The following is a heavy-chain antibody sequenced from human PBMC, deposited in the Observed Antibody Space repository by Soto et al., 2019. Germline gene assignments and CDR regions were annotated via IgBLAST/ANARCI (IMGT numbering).Heavy chain of an antibody. CDR2: ISSTGGNT. J-gene: IGHJ4*02. CDR3: AKNIEYSSSGIDY. Sequence: EVQLLESGGGLVQPGGSLRLSCAASGLTFSSYAMTWVRQAPGKGLEWVSVISSTGGNTYYADSVKGRFTISRDNSKNTLYLQMNLLRAEDTAAYYCAKNIEYSSSGIDYWGQGTLVTVSS. V-gene: IGHV3-23*01. CDR1: GLTFSSYA. D-gene: IGHD6-6*01.